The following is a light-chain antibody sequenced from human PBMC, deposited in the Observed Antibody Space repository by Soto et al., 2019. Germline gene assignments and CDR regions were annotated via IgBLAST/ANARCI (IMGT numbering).Light chain of an antibody. V-gene: IGKV3-20*01. Sequence: ENVLTQSPGTLSLSPGERATLSCRASQSLSSSYLAWYQQKPGQAPRLLIYGASSRATGIPDRFSGSGSGTDVTLTISRLEPEDFAVYYCQQFATSPLTFGGGTKVDIK. CDR2: GAS. CDR3: QQFATSPLT. CDR1: QSLSSSY. J-gene: IGKJ4*01.